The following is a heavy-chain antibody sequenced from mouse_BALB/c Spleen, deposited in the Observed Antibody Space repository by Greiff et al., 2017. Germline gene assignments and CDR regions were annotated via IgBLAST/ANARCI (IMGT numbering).Heavy chain of an antibody. D-gene: IGHD1-1*01. CDR2: IWSDGST. V-gene: IGHV2-6-2*01. CDR1: GFSLTSYG. J-gene: IGHJ4*01. CDR3: ARQAITTVVAGAMDY. Sequence: VQLQESGPDLVAPSQSLSITCTVSGFSLTSYGVHWVRQPPGKGLEWLVVIWSDGSTTYNSALKSRLSISKDNSKSQVFLKMNSLQTDDTAMYYCARQAITTVVAGAMDYWGQGTSVTVSS.